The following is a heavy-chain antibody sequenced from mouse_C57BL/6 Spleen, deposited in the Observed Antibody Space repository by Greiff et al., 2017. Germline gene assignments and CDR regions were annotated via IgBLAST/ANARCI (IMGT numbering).Heavy chain of an antibody. V-gene: IGHV1-59*01. Sequence: QVQLQQPGAELVRPGTSVKLSCKASGYTFTSYWMHWVKQRPGQGLEWIGVIYPSDSYTNYNQKFKGKATLTVDTSSNTAYMQLSCLTSVDSEVDYWERGLTGTSAYWGQGTLVTVSA. J-gene: IGHJ3*01. CDR1: GYTFTSYW. D-gene: IGHD4-1*01. CDR2: IYPSDSYT. CDR3: ERGLTGTSAY.